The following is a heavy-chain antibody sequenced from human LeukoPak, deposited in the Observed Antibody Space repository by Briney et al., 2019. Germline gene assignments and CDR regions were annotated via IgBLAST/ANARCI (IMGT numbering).Heavy chain of an antibody. CDR1: GGSSSSYY. J-gene: IGHJ6*03. D-gene: IGHD3-22*01. CDR3: SGYSYYYYYYMDV. V-gene: IGHV4-59*03. CDR2: IYYSGST. Sequence: SETLSLTXTVAGGSSSSYYWRWIWPPPGKGMEGIGYIYYSGSTNYNPSLKSRVTISVDTSKNQFSLKLSSVTAADTAVYYSSGYSYYYYYYMDVWGKGTTVTVSS.